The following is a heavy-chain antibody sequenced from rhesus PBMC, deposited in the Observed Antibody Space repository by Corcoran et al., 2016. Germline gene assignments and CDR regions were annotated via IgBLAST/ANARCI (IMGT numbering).Heavy chain of an antibody. CDR1: GYSISSGYG. V-gene: IGHV4-127*01. CDR2: IFGGSVST. J-gene: IGHJ4*01. D-gene: IGHD6S26*01. Sequence: QVQLQESGPGLVKPSETLSLTCAVSGYSISSGYGWGWIRQPPGKGLEWIGQIFGGSVSTHYNPSLKSRVTVSKDTSKNQFSLRLTSVTAADTAVYYCLGSGWSGFWGQGVLVTVSS. CDR3: LGSGWSGF.